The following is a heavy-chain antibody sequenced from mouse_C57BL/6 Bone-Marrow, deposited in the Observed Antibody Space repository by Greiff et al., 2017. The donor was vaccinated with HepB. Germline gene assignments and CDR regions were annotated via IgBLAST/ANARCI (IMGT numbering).Heavy chain of an antibody. V-gene: IGHV1-69*01. CDR2: IDPSDSYT. Sequence: VKLQESGAELVMPGASVKLSCKASGFTFTSYWMHWVKQRPGQGLEWIGEIDPSDSYTNYNQKFKGKSTLTVDKSSSTAYMQLSSLTSEDSAVYYCASDGYLYYYAMDYWGQGTSVTVSS. D-gene: IGHD2-3*01. CDR3: ASDGYLYYYAMDY. J-gene: IGHJ4*01. CDR1: GFTFTSYW.